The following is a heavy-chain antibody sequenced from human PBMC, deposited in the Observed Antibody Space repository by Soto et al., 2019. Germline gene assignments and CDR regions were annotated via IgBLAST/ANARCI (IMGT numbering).Heavy chain of an antibody. CDR3: ARDRGYDAHDYYYNAMDV. D-gene: IGHD3-10*01. CDR1: GFTFRTYT. CDR2: IRGFSPYT. Sequence: GGSLRLSCISSGFTFRTYTMNWVRQAPGKGLEWVSGIRGFSPYTFYAESVRGRFTISRDDAKNSLFLQMDSLRAEDTAVYYCARDRGYDAHDYYYNAMDVWGQGTTVTVSS. J-gene: IGHJ6*02. V-gene: IGHV3-21*01.